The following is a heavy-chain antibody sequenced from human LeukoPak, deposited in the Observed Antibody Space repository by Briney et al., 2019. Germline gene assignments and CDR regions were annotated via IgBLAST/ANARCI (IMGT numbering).Heavy chain of an antibody. J-gene: IGHJ6*03. CDR2: INHSGGT. V-gene: IGHV4-34*01. D-gene: IGHD3-16*01. Sequence: SETLSLTCTVSGGSISTYYWGWIRQPPGKGLEWIGEINHSGGTKYNPSLKSRVTISVDTSKNQFSLKLSSVTAADTAMYYCARVKDPGGYYYYYYMDVWGKGTTVTVSS. CDR3: ARVKDPGGYYYYYYMDV. CDR1: GGSISTYY.